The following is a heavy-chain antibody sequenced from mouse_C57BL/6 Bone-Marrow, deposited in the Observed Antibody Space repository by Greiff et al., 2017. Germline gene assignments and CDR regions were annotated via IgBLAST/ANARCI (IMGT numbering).Heavy chain of an antibody. V-gene: IGHV1-76*01. CDR1: GYTFTDYY. Sequence: QVQLQQSGAELARPGASVKLSCKASGYTFTDYYINWVKQRPGQGLEWIARIYPGSGNTYYNEKFKGKATLTAEKSSSTAYMQLSSLTSEDSAVYFCARSAPQGAMDYWGQGTSVTVSS. CDR3: ARSAPQGAMDY. J-gene: IGHJ4*01. CDR2: IYPGSGNT.